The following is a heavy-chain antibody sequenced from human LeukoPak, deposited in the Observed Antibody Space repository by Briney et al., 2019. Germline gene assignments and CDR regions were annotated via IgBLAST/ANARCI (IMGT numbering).Heavy chain of an antibody. D-gene: IGHD6-6*01. CDR2: IYSSGST. CDR1: GGSFSSYY. V-gene: IGHV4-4*07. J-gene: IGHJ4*02. Sequence: SETLSLTCTVSGGSFSSYYWTWIRQPAGKGLEWIGRIYSSGSTNYNPSLRSRVTISVDKSKNQFSLNLTSVTAADTGVYHCAREYSSTSGRHFDYWGQGTLVTVSS. CDR3: AREYSSTSGRHFDY.